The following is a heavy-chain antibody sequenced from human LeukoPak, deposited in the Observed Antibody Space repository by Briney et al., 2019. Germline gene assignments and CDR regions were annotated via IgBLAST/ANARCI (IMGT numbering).Heavy chain of an antibody. V-gene: IGHV3-33*01. CDR2: IWNDGSNK. J-gene: IGHJ4*02. Sequence: GRPLRLSCAASGFTFSTYGMLWVRQAPGKGLEGVADIWNDGSNKYYAGSVTGRLTISRDLSKNTLQLQMNSRRAEDTAIYYWARGGIAAADIDYWGQGTLVSVPS. D-gene: IGHD6-13*01. CDR3: ARGGIAAADIDY. CDR1: GFTFSTYG.